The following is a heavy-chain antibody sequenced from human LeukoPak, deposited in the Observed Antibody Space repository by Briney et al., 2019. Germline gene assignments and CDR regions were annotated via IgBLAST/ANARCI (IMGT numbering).Heavy chain of an antibody. V-gene: IGHV3-53*01. CDR3: ARIYSGSHYS. CDR1: GFIVNTYY. CDR2: IYSDGSA. D-gene: IGHD1-26*01. Sequence: GGSLRLSCAVSGFIVNTYYMSWVRQAPGKGLEWVSIIYSDGSAYYADSVKGRFTISRDTSKNTLFLQMNSLRAEDTAVYYCARIYSGSHYSWGQGTLVTISS. J-gene: IGHJ4*02.